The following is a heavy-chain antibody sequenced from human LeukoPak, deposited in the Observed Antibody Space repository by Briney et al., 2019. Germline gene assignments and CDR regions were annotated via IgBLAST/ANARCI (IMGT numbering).Heavy chain of an antibody. Sequence: SVKVSCKASGGTFSSYAISWVRQAPGQGLEWMGGIIPIFVTANYAQKFQGRVTITADESTSTAYMELRSLRSDDTAVYYCARDLGYYDSSGYYYAPRNDAFDIWGQGTMVTVSS. CDR3: ARDLGYYDSSGYYYAPRNDAFDI. CDR1: GGTFSSYA. D-gene: IGHD3-22*01. J-gene: IGHJ3*02. CDR2: IIPIFVTA. V-gene: IGHV1-69*13.